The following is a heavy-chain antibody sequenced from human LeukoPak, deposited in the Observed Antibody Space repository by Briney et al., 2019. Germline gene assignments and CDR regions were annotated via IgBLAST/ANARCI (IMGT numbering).Heavy chain of an antibody. CDR3: ARGPFITFGGVIVDY. J-gene: IGHJ4*02. CDR1: GFTVSSNY. Sequence: PGGSLRLSCAASGFTVSSNYMSWVRQAPGKGLEWVSVIYSGGSTYYADSVKGRFTISRDNSKNTLYLQMNSLRAEDTAVYYCARGPFITFGGVIVDYWGQGTLVTVSS. CDR2: IYSGGST. V-gene: IGHV3-66*01. D-gene: IGHD3-16*02.